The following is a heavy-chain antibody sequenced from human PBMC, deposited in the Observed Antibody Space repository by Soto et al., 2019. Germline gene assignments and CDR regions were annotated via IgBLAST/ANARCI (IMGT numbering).Heavy chain of an antibody. CDR1: GGSFSGYQ. V-gene: IGHV4-34*01. CDR2: INDSGNI. CDR3: ARGLILWFGELSRRGGYYYYMDV. J-gene: IGHJ6*03. D-gene: IGHD3-10*01. Sequence: QVQLQQWGVGLLKPSETLSLTCAVYGGSFSGYQWSWIRQTPGKGLEWIGEINDSGNINYNPSLMSRVTILLDTPKKQISLKLSSVTAADTAVYYCARGLILWFGELSRRGGYYYYMDVWGKGTTVTVSS.